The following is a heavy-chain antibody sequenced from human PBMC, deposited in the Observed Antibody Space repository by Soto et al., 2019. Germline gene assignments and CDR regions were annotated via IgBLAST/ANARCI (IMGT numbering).Heavy chain of an antibody. V-gene: IGHV3-74*01. D-gene: IGHD4-4*01. Sequence: EVQLLESGGGLVQPGGSLRLSCAASGFTFSVYWMHWVRQAPGKGLVWVSRIDSDGSTTSYADSVKGRFTISRDNAKSTLYLQMNSLRAEDTAVYYCARPGYSNYGPGVDVWGQGTRVTVSS. CDR3: ARPGYSNYGPGVDV. J-gene: IGHJ6*02. CDR2: IDSDGSTT. CDR1: GFTFSVYW.